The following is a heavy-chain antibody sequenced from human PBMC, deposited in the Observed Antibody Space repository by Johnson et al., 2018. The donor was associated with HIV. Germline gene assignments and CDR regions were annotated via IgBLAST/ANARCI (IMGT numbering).Heavy chain of an antibody. CDR1: GFTFSNAW. J-gene: IGHJ3*02. CDR2: IKSKTDGGTT. D-gene: IGHD3-22*01. V-gene: IGHV3-15*01. Sequence: MQLVESGGGLVKPGGSLRLSCAASGFTFSNAWMSWVRQAPGKGLEWVGRIKSKTDGGTTDYAAPVKGRFTISRDDSKNTLYLQMNSLKTEDTAVYYCTTDHSSAYDAFDIWGQGTMVTVSS. CDR3: TTDHSSAYDAFDI.